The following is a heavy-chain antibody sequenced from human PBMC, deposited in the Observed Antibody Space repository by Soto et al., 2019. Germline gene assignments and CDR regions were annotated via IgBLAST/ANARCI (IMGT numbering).Heavy chain of an antibody. CDR1: GGTFSSYT. D-gene: IGHD3-22*01. CDR3: ARERPSDSREDV. Sequence: QVQLVQSGAEVKKPGSSVKVSCKASGGTFSSYTISWVRQAPGQGLEWMGRIIPILGIANYAQKFQGRVTITADKSTSTAYMELSSLRSEDTAVYYCARERPSDSREDVWGQGTTVTVSS. J-gene: IGHJ6*02. CDR2: IIPILGIA. V-gene: IGHV1-69*08.